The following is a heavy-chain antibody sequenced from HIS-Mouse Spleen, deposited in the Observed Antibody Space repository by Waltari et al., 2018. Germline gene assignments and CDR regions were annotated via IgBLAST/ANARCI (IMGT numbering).Heavy chain of an antibody. D-gene: IGHD2-21*02. Sequence: QLQLQESGPGLVKPSETLSLTCTVSGGSISSSSYYWGGIRQPPGKGLEWIGSIYYSGSTYYNPSLKSRVTISVDTSKNQFSLKLSSVTAADTAVYYCGCEVVTAIGENYFDYWGQGTLVTVSS. V-gene: IGHV4-39*07. CDR2: IYYSGST. J-gene: IGHJ4*02. CDR1: GGSISSSSYY. CDR3: GCEVVTAIGENYFDY.